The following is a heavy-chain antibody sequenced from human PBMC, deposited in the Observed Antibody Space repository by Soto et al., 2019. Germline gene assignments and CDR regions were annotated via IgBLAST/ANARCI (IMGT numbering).Heavy chain of an antibody. CDR2: ISGSAGNT. Sequence: EVQLLESGGGLVQPGGSLRLSCAASGFTFNNYAMSWVRQAPGKGLEWVSSISGSAGNTYYADSVKGRFTISRDNSKNTLFLQMNSLRAEDTAVYYCARDRVGDGAYSLDYWAQGILVTVSS. J-gene: IGHJ4*02. V-gene: IGHV3-23*01. CDR3: ARDRVGDGAYSLDY. D-gene: IGHD3-10*01. CDR1: GFTFNNYA.